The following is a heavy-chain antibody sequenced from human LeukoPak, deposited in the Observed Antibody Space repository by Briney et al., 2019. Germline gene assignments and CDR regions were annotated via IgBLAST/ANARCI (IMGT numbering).Heavy chain of an antibody. Sequence: PGGSLRLSCAASGFTFSSYGMNWVRQAPGKGLEWVSSISSTSTYIYYADSVKGRFTISRDNSKNTLYLQMNSLRAEDTAVYYCAKYGGGIAVAPYYYMDVWGKGTTVTVSS. CDR1: GFTFSSYG. V-gene: IGHV3-21*01. D-gene: IGHD6-19*01. J-gene: IGHJ6*03. CDR3: AKYGGGIAVAPYYYMDV. CDR2: ISSTSTYI.